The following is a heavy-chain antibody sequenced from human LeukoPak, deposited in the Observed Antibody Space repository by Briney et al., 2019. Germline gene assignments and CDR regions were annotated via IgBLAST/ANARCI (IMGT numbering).Heavy chain of an antibody. CDR2: INHSGST. Sequence: SETLSLTCAVYGGSFSGYYWSWIRQPPGKGLEWIGEINHSGSTNYNPSLKSRVTISVDTSKNQFSLKLSSVTAADTAVCYCARGGEIHGFDYWGQGTLVTVSS. CDR1: GGSFSGYY. J-gene: IGHJ4*02. V-gene: IGHV4-34*01. D-gene: IGHD3-16*01. CDR3: ARGGEIHGFDY.